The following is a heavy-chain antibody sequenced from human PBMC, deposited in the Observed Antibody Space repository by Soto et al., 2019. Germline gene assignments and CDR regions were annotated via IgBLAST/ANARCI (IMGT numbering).Heavy chain of an antibody. D-gene: IGHD3-3*02. CDR1: GGSISSSNW. CDR2: IYHSGDT. Sequence: SETLSLTCAVSGGSISSSNWWSWVRQPPGKGLEWIGDIYHSGDTNYNPSLESRVTMSIDKSKNQFSLKLNSVTAADTAVYYCARDISRASLFGYWGQGALVTVSS. J-gene: IGHJ4*02. V-gene: IGHV4-4*02. CDR3: ARDISRASLFGY.